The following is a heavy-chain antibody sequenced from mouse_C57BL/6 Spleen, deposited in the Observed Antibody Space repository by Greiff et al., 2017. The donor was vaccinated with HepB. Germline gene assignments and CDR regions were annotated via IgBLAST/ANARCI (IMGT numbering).Heavy chain of an antibody. CDR1: GFNIKDDY. CDR3: TTGGNYVYYAMDY. Sequence: VQLQQSGAELVRPGASVRLSCTASGFNIKDDYMHWVKQRPDQGLEWIGWIDPENGDTEYASKFQGKATITADTSSNTAYLQLSSLTSEDTAVYYCTTGGNYVYYAMDYWGQGTSVTVSS. CDR2: IDPENGDT. D-gene: IGHD2-1*01. V-gene: IGHV14-4*01. J-gene: IGHJ4*01.